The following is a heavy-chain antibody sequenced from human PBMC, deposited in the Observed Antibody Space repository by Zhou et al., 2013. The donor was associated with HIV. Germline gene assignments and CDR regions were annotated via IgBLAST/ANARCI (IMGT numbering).Heavy chain of an antibody. D-gene: IGHD6-19*01. CDR1: GYTFTDYY. CDR2: INPYSGAT. V-gene: IGHV1-2*02. CDR3: AKDSDSSGWYVGFCDS. Sequence: QVQLVQSGAEVKKPGASVKVSCKASGYTFTDYYIHWVRQAPGQGLEWMGWINPYSGATNYAQKFQDRVTMTRDTSISTASMEVSRLRSEDTAVYYCAKDSDSSGWYVGFCDSWGPGTAGHRLF. J-gene: IGHJ5*01.